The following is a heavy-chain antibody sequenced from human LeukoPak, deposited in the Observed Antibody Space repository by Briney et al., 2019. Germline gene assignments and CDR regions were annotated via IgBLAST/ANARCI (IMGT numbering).Heavy chain of an antibody. J-gene: IGHJ4*02. V-gene: IGHV4-38-2*02. CDR3: ARDRLTKPVIVVVTAINYFDY. CDR1: GGSLSGSY. D-gene: IGHD2-21*02. Sequence: SETLSLTCTVSGGSLSGSYWSWIRQPPGKGLEWIGSIYHSGSTYYNPPLKSRVTISVDTSKNQFSLKLSSVTAADTAVYYCARDRLTKPVIVVVTAINYFDYWGQETLVTVSS. CDR2: IYHSGST.